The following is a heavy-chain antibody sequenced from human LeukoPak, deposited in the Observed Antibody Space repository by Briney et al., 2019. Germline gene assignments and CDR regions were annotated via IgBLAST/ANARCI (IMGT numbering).Heavy chain of an antibody. Sequence: ASVKVSCKASGYTFTGYYMHWVRQAPGQGLEWMGWINPNSGGTNYAQKFQGKVTMTRDTSISTAYMELSRLRSDDTAVYYCARDEVDRAVAGTPHYYYYYYMDVWGKGTTVTVSS. D-gene: IGHD6-19*01. CDR2: INPNSGGT. CDR3: ARDEVDRAVAGTPHYYYYYYMDV. J-gene: IGHJ6*03. V-gene: IGHV1-2*02. CDR1: GYTFTGYY.